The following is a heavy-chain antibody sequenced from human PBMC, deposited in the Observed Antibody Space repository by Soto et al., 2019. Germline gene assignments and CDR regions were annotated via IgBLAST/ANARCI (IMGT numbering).Heavy chain of an antibody. Sequence: QVQLQESGPGLVKPSQTLSLTCTVSGGSISSGSYYWSWIRQHPGKGLEWIGYIYYSGSTYYNPSLKSRVTISVDTSKNQFSLKLSSVTAADTAVYYCAREGYSHGSYYYGMDVWGQGTTVTVSS. CDR1: GGSISSGSYY. V-gene: IGHV4-31*03. CDR2: IYYSGST. J-gene: IGHJ6*02. D-gene: IGHD5-18*01. CDR3: AREGYSHGSYYYGMDV.